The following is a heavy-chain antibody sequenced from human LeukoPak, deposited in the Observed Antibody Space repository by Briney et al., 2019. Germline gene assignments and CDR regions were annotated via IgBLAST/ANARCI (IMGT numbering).Heavy chain of an antibody. CDR3: ARRGYTYGWGWFDP. CDR2: IRYDGSNK. J-gene: IGHJ5*02. CDR1: GFTFSSYG. V-gene: IGHV3-30*02. Sequence: GGSLRLSCAASGFTFSSYGMHWVRQAPGKGLEWVAFIRYDGSNKYYADFVKGRFTISRDNSKNTLYLQMKSLRAEDTAVYYCARRGYTYGWGWFDPWGQGTLVTVSS. D-gene: IGHD5-18*01.